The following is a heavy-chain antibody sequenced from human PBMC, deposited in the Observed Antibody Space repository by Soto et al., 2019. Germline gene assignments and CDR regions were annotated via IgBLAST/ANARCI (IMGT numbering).Heavy chain of an antibody. CDR1: GGSISSGGYS. D-gene: IGHD3-10*01. V-gene: IGHV4-30-2*01. Sequence: TLSLTCAVSGGSISSGGYSWSWIRQPPGKGLEWIGYIYHSGSTYYNPSLKSRVTISVDRSKNQFSLKLSSVTAADTAVYYCARGRASLLWFGELSQVDAFDIWGHGTMVTVSS. CDR2: IYHSGST. J-gene: IGHJ3*02. CDR3: ARGRASLLWFGELSQVDAFDI.